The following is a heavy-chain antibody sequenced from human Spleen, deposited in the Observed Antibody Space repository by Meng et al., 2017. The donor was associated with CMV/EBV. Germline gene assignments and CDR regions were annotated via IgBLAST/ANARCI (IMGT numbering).Heavy chain of an antibody. Sequence: QVQLGQLGVEVKNPGAPVKGSCKVSGYTFTELAMDWVRKAPGKGLEWMGWINPNSGGTNYAQKFQGRVTMTRDTSISTAYMHLSRLRSDDTAVYYCASAPVVLRGWGQGTLVTVSS. CDR3: ASAPVVLRG. D-gene: IGHD3-22*01. J-gene: IGHJ4*02. CDR1: GYTFTELA. CDR2: INPNSGGT. V-gene: IGHV1-2*02.